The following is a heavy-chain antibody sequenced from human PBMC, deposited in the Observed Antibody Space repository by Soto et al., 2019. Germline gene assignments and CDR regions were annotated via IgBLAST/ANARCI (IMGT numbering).Heavy chain of an antibody. V-gene: IGHV3-49*03. Sequence: GGSLRLSCTASGFTFGDYAMSWFRQAPGKGLEWVGFIRSKAYGGTTEYAASVKGRFTISRDDSKSIAYLQMNSLKTEDTAVYYCTRDSCTTVINGGYYYGMDVWSQGTTVTVSS. D-gene: IGHD4-17*01. J-gene: IGHJ6*02. CDR2: IRSKAYGGTT. CDR1: GFTFGDYA. CDR3: TRDSCTTVINGGYYYGMDV.